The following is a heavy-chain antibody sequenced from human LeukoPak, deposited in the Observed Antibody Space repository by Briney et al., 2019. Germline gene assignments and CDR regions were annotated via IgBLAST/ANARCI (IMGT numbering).Heavy chain of an antibody. CDR3: AGDRSYGMDV. Sequence: GGSLRLSCAASGFTFSIYWMHWVRQAPGKGLVSVSRINSDGSATSYADSVKGRFTISRDNAKNTLYLQMNSLRAEDTAVYYSAGDRSYGMDVWGQGTTVTVSS. CDR2: INSDGSAT. CDR1: GFTFSIYW. V-gene: IGHV3-74*01. J-gene: IGHJ6*02.